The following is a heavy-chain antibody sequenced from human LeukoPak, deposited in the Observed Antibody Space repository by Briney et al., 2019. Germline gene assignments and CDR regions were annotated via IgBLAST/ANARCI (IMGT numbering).Heavy chain of an antibody. J-gene: IGHJ4*02. CDR3: AAEEIVIVPTATNSYFDT. Sequence: GSLRLSCAASGFTFSSYSMNWVRQAPGKGLEWIGYINNSGSTHFNPSLKSRVTMSDDTSKNQFSLRLSSVTAADTAVYYCAAEEIVIVPTATNSYFDTWGQGILVTVSS. CDR2: INNSGST. CDR1: GFTFSSYS. V-gene: IGHV4-4*09. D-gene: IGHD2-2*01.